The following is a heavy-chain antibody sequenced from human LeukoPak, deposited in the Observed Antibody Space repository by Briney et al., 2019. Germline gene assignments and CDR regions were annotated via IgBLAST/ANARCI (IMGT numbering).Heavy chain of an antibody. CDR1: GFTFSNAW. Sequence: PGGSLRLSCAASGFTFSNAWMTWIRQAPGKGLEWVSYITYNSGTIFYADSVKGRFTISRDNAKDSLYLQMSSLRDEDTAVYYCARDSGYSYADDYWGQGTLVTVSS. CDR2: ITYNSGTI. D-gene: IGHD5-18*01. J-gene: IGHJ4*02. CDR3: ARDSGYSYADDY. V-gene: IGHV3-48*02.